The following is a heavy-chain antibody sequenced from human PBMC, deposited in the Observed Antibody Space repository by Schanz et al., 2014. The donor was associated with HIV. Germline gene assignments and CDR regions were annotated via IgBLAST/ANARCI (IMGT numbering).Heavy chain of an antibody. D-gene: IGHD3-10*01. CDR3: TRSFNRGSRAFDAFDI. CDR1: GFTFTDYS. Sequence: EVHLVESGGVVVQPGGSLRLACVVSGFTFTDYSLHWVRQVPGKGLEWLSVISSDGGHSYYADSVKGRFTISRDNAKNSLYLQMSSLRVEDTAVYYCTRSFNRGSRAFDAFDIWGQGTMVTVSS. V-gene: IGHV3-43*01. J-gene: IGHJ3*02. CDR2: ISSDGGHS.